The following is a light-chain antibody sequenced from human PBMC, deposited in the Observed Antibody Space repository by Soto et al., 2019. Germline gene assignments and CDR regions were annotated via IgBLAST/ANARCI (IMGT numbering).Light chain of an antibody. CDR3: LQDYNYPRT. CDR2: AAS. J-gene: IGKJ1*01. Sequence: IKLTKSPSSLSASVGDSVALTCLASQGIRNDLGWYQQKPGKAPKLLIYAASSLQSGVPSRFSGSGSGTDFTLTISSLQPEDFATYYCLQDYNYPRTFGQGTKVDIK. CDR1: QGIRND. V-gene: IGKV1-6*01.